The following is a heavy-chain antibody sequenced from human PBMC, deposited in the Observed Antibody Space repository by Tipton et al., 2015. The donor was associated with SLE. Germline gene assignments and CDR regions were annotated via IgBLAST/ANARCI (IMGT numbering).Heavy chain of an antibody. CDR2: IYYTGRT. V-gene: IGHV4-59*08. CDR3: ARLGAKYYDYNYFDP. J-gene: IGHJ5*02. D-gene: IGHD3-22*01. CDR1: GGSISSYY. Sequence: TLSLTCTVSGGSISSYYWSWVRQPPGKGLEWIGYIYYTGRTNYNPSLKSRLTISVDTSKNQFSLKLSSVTAADTAVYYCARLGAKYYDYNYFDPWGQGTLVTVSS.